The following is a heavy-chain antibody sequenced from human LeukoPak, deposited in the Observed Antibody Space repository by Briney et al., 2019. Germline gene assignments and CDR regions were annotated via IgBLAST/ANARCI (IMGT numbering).Heavy chain of an antibody. CDR2: IYTSGTT. CDR1: GGSVSSGNYY. CDR3: ARAVGSSESNYFDP. J-gene: IGHJ5*02. V-gene: IGHV4-61*02. D-gene: IGHD1-7*01. Sequence: SETLSLTCTVSGGSVSSGNYYWSWIRQPAGKGLEWIGRIYTSGTTNYNPSLDSRVTILLDTSKNQFSLKLSSATAADTAVYYCARAVGSSESNYFDPWGQGTLATVSS.